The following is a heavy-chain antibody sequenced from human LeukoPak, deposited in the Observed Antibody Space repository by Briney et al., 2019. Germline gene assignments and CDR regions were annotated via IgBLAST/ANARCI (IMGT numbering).Heavy chain of an antibody. CDR2: VFYIGIA. J-gene: IGHJ4*02. Sequence: SETLSLTCSVSGGSIDTYYWTWVRQPPGRGLEWIGFVFYIGIANYNRSLGSRVTISVDTSKNQFSLKLTSVTAADTAIYYCARWGESVTGVDYWGQGTLVTVSS. CDR1: GGSIDTYY. CDR3: ARWGESVTGVDY. V-gene: IGHV4-59*08. D-gene: IGHD6-19*01.